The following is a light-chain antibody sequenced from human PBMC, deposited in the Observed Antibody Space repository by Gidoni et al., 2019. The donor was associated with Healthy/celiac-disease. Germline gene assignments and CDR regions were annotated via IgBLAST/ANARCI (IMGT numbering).Light chain of an antibody. CDR2: GAS. V-gene: IGKV3-20*01. J-gene: IGKJ4*01. CDR1: QSVSSSY. Sequence: EIVLTQSPGTLSLSPGERATLSCRASQSVSSSYLAWYQQKPGQPPRLRIYGASSRATGIPDRFSGSGSVTDFTLTISRLEPEDFAVYYCQQYGSSPLLTFGGGTKVEIK. CDR3: QQYGSSPLLT.